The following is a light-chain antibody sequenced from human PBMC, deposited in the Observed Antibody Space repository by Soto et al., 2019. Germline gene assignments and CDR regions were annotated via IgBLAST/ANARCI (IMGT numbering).Light chain of an antibody. V-gene: IGKV1-39*01. CDR3: KQSYSTPPWT. J-gene: IGKJ1*01. Sequence: DVQMTQSPSSLSASVGDRVTITCRASQSVSIYLNWYQQKPGKAPNLLISAASSLQNGVPSRFRGSGSGTDFPLTISGLQPEDFATYYCKQSYSTPPWTFGQGTKVEIK. CDR1: QSVSIY. CDR2: AAS.